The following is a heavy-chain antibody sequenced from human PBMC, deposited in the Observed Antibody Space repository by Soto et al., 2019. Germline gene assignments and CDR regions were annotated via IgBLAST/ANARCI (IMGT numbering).Heavy chain of an antibody. Sequence: QLHLVQSGAVVKKPGASVTVSCSASGYPVTAYYMHWVRQAPGRGLEWMGGINPATGAAKYTQTFRGRVSMTSDTSPSTVFMELSGLTSEDTAVCYCARGGGVGVAGSAAFDMWGQGTLVTVSS. CDR3: ARGGGVGVAGSAAFDM. J-gene: IGHJ3*02. CDR1: GYPVTAYY. CDR2: INPATGAA. V-gene: IGHV1-2*02. D-gene: IGHD3-3*01.